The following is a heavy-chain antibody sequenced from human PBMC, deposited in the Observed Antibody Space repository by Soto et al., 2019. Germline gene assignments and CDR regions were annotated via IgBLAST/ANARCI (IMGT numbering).Heavy chain of an antibody. J-gene: IGHJ6*03. Sequence: GASVKVSCKASGYTFTSYDINWVRQATGQGLEWMGWMNPNSGNTGYAQKFQGRVTMTRNTSISTAYMELSSLRSEDTAVYYCARASDRTPDCSSTSCYVDYYYYMDVWGKGTTVTVSS. D-gene: IGHD2-2*01. V-gene: IGHV1-8*01. CDR3: ARASDRTPDCSSTSCYVDYYYYMDV. CDR2: MNPNSGNT. CDR1: GYTFTSYD.